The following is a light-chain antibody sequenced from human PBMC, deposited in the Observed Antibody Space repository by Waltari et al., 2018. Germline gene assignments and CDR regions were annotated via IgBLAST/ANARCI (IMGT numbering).Light chain of an antibody. CDR1: SSDVGGYNY. Sequence: QSALTQPAPVSGSPGHSLPISCTGTSSDVGGYNYVSWYQQHPGKAPKFMIYDVSNRPSGVSNRFSGSKSGNTASLTISGLQAEDEADYYCSSYTSSYTYVFGTGTKVTVL. CDR3: SSYTSSYTYV. CDR2: DVS. V-gene: IGLV2-14*03. J-gene: IGLJ1*01.